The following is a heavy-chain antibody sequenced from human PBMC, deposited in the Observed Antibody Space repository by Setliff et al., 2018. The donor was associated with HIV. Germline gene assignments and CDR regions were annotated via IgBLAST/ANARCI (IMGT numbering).Heavy chain of an antibody. V-gene: IGHV1-8*01. CDR2: MNPKSGVS. CDR1: GYTLTELS. D-gene: IGHD3-16*02. CDR3: ARAKAVGGVIITGGLDV. Sequence: ASVKVSCKISGYTLTELSIHWVRRASGQGLEWMGWMNPKSGVSGSALKFHDRVTMTRDTSTLTLYMELSSLTSEDTAVYYCARAKAVGGVIITGGLDVWGQGTTVTVSS. J-gene: IGHJ6*02.